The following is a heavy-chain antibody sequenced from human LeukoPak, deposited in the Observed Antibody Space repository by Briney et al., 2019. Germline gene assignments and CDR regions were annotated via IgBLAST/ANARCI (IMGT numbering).Heavy chain of an antibody. CDR2: IYHSGST. J-gene: IGHJ5*02. V-gene: IGHV4-38-2*02. CDR1: GYSISSGYY. Sequence: SETLSLTCTVSGYSISSGYYWGWIRQPPGKGLEWIGSIYHSGSTYYNPSLKSRVTISVDTSKNQFSQQLNSVTPEDTAVYYCARDFGGDYGFDPWGQGTLVTVSS. CDR3: ARDFGGDYGFDP. D-gene: IGHD4-17*01.